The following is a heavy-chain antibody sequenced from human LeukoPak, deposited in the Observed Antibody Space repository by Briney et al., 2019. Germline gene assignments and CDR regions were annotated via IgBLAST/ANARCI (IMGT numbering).Heavy chain of an antibody. D-gene: IGHD4-17*01. CDR1: GVTFSGYG. CDR2: IRYDGSNK. J-gene: IGHJ4*02. V-gene: IGHV3-30*02. CDR3: ARESYGNFDY. Sequence: GGSLRLSCAASGVTFSGYGMHWVRQAPGKGLEWVAFIRYDGSNKYYADSVKGRFTISRDNSKNTLYLQMNSLRAEDTAVYYCARESYGNFDYWGQGTLVTVSS.